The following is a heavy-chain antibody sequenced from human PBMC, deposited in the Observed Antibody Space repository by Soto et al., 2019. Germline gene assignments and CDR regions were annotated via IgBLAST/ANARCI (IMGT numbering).Heavy chain of an antibody. V-gene: IGHV3-23*01. CDR1: GFSFSGYA. Sequence: GGSLRLSCAASGFSFSGYAVTWVRQAPGKGLEWVSAISGSGSSTYYADSVKGRFTISRDNSKNTLYLQMNSLRAGDTAVYYCAKTESFNGYYNAFDCWGQGTRVTVSS. CDR3: AKTESFNGYYNAFDC. D-gene: IGHD3-9*01. CDR2: ISGSGSST. J-gene: IGHJ4*02.